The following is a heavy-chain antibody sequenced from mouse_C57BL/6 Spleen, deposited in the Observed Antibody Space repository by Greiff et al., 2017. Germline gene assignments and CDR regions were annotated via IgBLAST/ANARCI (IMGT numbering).Heavy chain of an antibody. D-gene: IGHD2-4*01. V-gene: IGHV1-72*01. CDR1: GYTFTSYW. CDR3: ARGPRYDYELDWFAD. Sequence: QVQLKQPGAELVKPGASVKLSCKASGYTFTSYWMHWVKQRPGRGLEWIGRIDPNSGGTKYNEKFKSKATLTVDKPSSTAYMQLSSLTSDDSAVYYCARGPRYDYELDWFADWGQGTLVTVSA. CDR2: IDPNSGGT. J-gene: IGHJ3*01.